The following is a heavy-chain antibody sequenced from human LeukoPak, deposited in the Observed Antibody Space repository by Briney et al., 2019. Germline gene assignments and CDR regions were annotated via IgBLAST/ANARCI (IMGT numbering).Heavy chain of an antibody. V-gene: IGHV3-21*01. CDR1: GFTFSSYG. J-gene: IGHJ4*02. CDR3: ARVLGRSQTFDY. CDR2: ISSSSSYI. D-gene: IGHD3-16*01. Sequence: GGSLRLSCAASGFTFSSYGMHWVRQAPGKGLEWVSSISSSSSYIYYADSVKGRFTISRDNAKNSLYLQMNSLRAEDTAVYYCARVLGRSQTFDYWGQGTLVTVSS.